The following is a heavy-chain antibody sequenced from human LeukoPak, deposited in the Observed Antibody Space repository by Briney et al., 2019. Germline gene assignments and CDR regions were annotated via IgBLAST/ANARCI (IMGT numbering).Heavy chain of an antibody. CDR1: GFTFSSYA. Sequence: GGSLRLSCAASGFTFSSYAMHWVRQAPGKGLEWVAVISYDGSNKYYADSVKGRFTISRDNSKNTLYLQMNSLRAEDTAVYYCARACGARTHDAFDIWGQGTMVTVSS. D-gene: IGHD1-1*01. V-gene: IGHV3-30*01. CDR2: ISYDGSNK. CDR3: ARACGARTHDAFDI. J-gene: IGHJ3*02.